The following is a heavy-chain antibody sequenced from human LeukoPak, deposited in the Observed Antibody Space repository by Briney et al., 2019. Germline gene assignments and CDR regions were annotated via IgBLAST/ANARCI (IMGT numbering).Heavy chain of an antibody. CDR1: GGTLSSYA. V-gene: IGHV1-69*13. D-gene: IGHD3-10*01. CDR2: IIPIFGTA. CDR3: ATEYGPGSYYGDY. Sequence: ASVKVSCKASGGTLSSYAISWVRQAPGQGLEWMGGIIPIFGTANYAQKFQGRVTITADESTSTAYMELSSLRSEDTAVYYCATEYGPGSYYGDYWGQGTLVTVSS. J-gene: IGHJ4*02.